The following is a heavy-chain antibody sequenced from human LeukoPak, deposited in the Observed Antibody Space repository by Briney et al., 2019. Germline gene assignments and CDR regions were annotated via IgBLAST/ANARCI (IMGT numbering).Heavy chain of an antibody. J-gene: IGHJ6*02. CDR3: ARCPSYYDSSGYYYYGMDV. V-gene: IGHV4-59*08. D-gene: IGHD3-22*01. Sequence: SETLSLTCTVSGGSISSYYWTWIRQPPGKGLEWIGNIYHSGSTNNNPSLKSRVTILVDTSKNQFSLKLSSVTAADTAVYYCARCPSYYDSSGYYYYGMDVWAKGPRSPSP. CDR2: IYHSGST. CDR1: GGSISSYY.